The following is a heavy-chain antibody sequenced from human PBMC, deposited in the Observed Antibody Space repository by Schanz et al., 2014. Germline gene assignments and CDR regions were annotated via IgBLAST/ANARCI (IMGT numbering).Heavy chain of an antibody. CDR1: RSTFSSYT. D-gene: IGHD4-17*01. V-gene: IGHV1-46*03. CDR3: ARTIAYGGSSGYFDY. J-gene: IGHJ4*02. Sequence: QVQLVQSGAEVKKPGSSVKVSCKASRSTFSSYTISWVRQARGQGLEWVGIINLYGGSTNYAQKFQGRVTVTRDTSTSTVYMELNSLRSEDTAVYYCARTIAYGGSSGYFDYWGQGTLVTVSS. CDR2: INLYGGST.